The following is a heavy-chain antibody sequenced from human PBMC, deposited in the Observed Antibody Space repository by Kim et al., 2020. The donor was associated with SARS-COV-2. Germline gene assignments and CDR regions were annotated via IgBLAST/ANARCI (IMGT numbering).Heavy chain of an antibody. J-gene: IGHJ6*02. CDR1: GFTFSSYS. D-gene: IGHD4-17*01. CDR3: ASDGDHYYYYYGMDV. CDR2: ISSSSSTI. V-gene: IGHV3-48*04. Sequence: GGSLRLSCAASGFTFSSYSMNWVRQAPGKGLEWVSYISSSSSTIYYADSVKGRFTISRDNAKNSLYLQMNSLRAEDTAVYYCASDGDHYYYYYGMDVWGQGTTVTVSS.